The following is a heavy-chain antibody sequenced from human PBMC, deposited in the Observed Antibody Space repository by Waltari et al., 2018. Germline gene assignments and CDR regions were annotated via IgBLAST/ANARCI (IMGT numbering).Heavy chain of an antibody. CDR3: ALIASGQIDY. Sequence: EVQLVESGGVVVQPGGSLRLSCAASGFTFDDYAMHWVRQAQGKGLEWVSLISWEGDSTYYADSVNCRFTISRDNSINSLYLQMNSLRAEDTALYYCALIASGQIDYWRQGTLVTVSS. CDR1: GFTFDDYA. J-gene: IGHJ4*02. V-gene: IGHV3-43D*03. D-gene: IGHD3-3*02. CDR2: ISWEGDST.